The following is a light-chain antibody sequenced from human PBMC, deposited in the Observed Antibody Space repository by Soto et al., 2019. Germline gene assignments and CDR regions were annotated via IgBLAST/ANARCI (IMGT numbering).Light chain of an antibody. V-gene: IGKV3-20*01. CDR1: QSVSSSY. CDR2: GTS. J-gene: IGKJ1*01. Sequence: EIELTQSPGTLSLSPGERATLSCRASQSVSSSYLGWYQQKPGQAPRLLIYGTSSRATGIPDRFSGSGSGTDFILTISRLEPEDFAVYYCQQYGSSPTFGQGTKVEI. CDR3: QQYGSSPT.